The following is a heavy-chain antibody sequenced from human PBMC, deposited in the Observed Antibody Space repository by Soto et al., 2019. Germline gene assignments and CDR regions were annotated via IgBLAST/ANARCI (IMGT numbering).Heavy chain of an antibody. Sequence: EVQLVESGGGLVQPGRSLRLSCAASGFTFDDYAMHWVRQAPGKGLEWVSGISWNSGNIGYADSVKGRFTISRDNAKNSLYLQMNSLRPEDTALYYCAKDKTDVSGRTVDYWGQRTLVTVSS. CDR3: AKDKTDVSGRTVDY. CDR2: ISWNSGNI. V-gene: IGHV3-9*01. J-gene: IGHJ4*02. D-gene: IGHD3-10*01. CDR1: GFTFDDYA.